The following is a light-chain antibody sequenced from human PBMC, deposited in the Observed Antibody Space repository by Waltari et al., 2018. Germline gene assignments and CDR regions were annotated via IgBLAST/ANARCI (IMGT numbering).Light chain of an antibody. Sequence: IVMTQSPDYLAVSLGERATINLKSSQSVLYSSNNKNYLAWYQQKPGQPPKLLIYWASTRESGVPDRFSGSGSGTDFTLTISSLQAEDVAVYYCQQYYSTPRTFGQGTKLEIK. J-gene: IGKJ2*01. CDR2: WAS. CDR1: QSVLYSSNNKNY. CDR3: QQYYSTPRT. V-gene: IGKV4-1*01.